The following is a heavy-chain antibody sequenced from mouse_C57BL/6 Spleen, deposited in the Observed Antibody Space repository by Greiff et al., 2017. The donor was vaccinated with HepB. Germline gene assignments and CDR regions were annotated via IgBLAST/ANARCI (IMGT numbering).Heavy chain of an antibody. J-gene: IGHJ3*01. D-gene: IGHD2-1*01. CDR2: IDPENGDT. CDR3: TTYGNYGWFAY. Sequence: VQLQQSGAELVRPGASVKLSCTASGFNIKDDYMHWVKQRPEQGLEWIGWIDPENGDTEYASKFQGKATITADTSSNTAYLQLSSLTSEDTAVDYCTTYGNYGWFAYWGQGTLVTVSA. V-gene: IGHV14-4*01. CDR1: GFNIKDDY.